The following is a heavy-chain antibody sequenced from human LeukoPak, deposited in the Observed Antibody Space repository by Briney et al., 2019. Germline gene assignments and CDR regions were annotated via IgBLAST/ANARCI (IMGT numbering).Heavy chain of an antibody. J-gene: IGHJ3*02. CDR1: GFSFSGYS. CDR3: AIRDGGYNSVGAFDI. Sequence: GGSLRLSCAASGFSFSGYSISWVRQAPGKGLEWVSLISGSGAGTYYADSVKGRFTISRDNSKNTLYLQMNSLRAEDTAVYYCAIRDGGYNSVGAFDIWGQGTMVTVSS. V-gene: IGHV3-23*01. D-gene: IGHD5-24*01. CDR2: ISGSGAGT.